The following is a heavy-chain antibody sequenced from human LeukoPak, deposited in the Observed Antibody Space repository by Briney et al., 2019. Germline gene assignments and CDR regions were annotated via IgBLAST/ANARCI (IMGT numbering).Heavy chain of an antibody. Sequence: SETLSLTCAVSGGSISSGGYYWGWIRQPPGKGLEWIGSIYYSGSTYYNPSLKSRVTISVDTSKNQFSLKLSSVTAADTAVYYCARHYGSQWLGPAYNWFDPWGQGTLVTVSS. CDR1: GGSISSGGYY. CDR2: IYYSGST. J-gene: IGHJ5*02. V-gene: IGHV4-39*01. CDR3: ARHYGSQWLGPAYNWFDP. D-gene: IGHD6-19*01.